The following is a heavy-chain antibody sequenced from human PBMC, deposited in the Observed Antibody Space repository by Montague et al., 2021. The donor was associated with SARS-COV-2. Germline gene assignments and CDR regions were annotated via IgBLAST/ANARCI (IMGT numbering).Heavy chain of an antibody. CDR3: ARGTRVVGITPGFRY. J-gene: IGHJ4*02. V-gene: IGHV4-34*01. Sequence: SETLSLTCAVYRGSFHIFTWGWIHQSPGKGLEWIGEIDHSGNTKYNPSLESRVTISVDTSKNQFSLNLASVTAADTAMYYCARGTRVVGITPGFRYWGQGTQVAVSS. CDR1: RGSFHIFT. D-gene: IGHD3-22*01. CDR2: IDHSGNT.